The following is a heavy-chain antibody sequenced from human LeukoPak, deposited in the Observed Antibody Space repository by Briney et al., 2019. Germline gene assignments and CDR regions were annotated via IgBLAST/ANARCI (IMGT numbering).Heavy chain of an antibody. Sequence: PGGSLRLSCAASGFTFSSYAMSWVRQAPGKGLEWVSAISGSGGSTYYADSVKGRFTISRDNSKNTLYLQMNSLRAEDTAVYYCANSNTSSVVTAIQVDSGVPWFDPWGQGTLVTVSS. V-gene: IGHV3-23*01. D-gene: IGHD2-21*02. J-gene: IGHJ5*02. CDR2: ISGSGGST. CDR3: ANSNTSSVVTAIQVDSGVPWFDP. CDR1: GFTFSSYA.